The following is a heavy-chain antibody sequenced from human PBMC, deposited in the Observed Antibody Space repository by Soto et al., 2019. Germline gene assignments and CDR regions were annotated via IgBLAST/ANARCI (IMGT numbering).Heavy chain of an antibody. CDR2: IRGFSPYT. CDR1: GFTFRAYT. V-gene: IGHV3-21*01. Sequence: GGSLRLSCVASGFTFRAYTMNWVRQAPGKGLEWVSGIRGFSPYTFYAESVKGRFTISRDNAKNSLYLQMNSLGVEDTAVYYCAXDRGYDAHDYYYNAMDVWGQGTTVTVSS. CDR3: AXDRGYDAHDYYYNAMDV. J-gene: IGHJ6*02. D-gene: IGHD2-15*01.